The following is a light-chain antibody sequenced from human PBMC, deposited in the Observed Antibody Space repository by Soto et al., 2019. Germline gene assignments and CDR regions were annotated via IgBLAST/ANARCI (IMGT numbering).Light chain of an antibody. CDR1: QSLSHSSGYNY. Sequence: EIVLTQSPLSLSVSPGEPASISCRSSQSLSHSSGYNYLDWYLLKPGQPPQLLIYLGSNRGSGVPERFSGSGSDTDFTLTISRVETEDGGIYFCMQPLQTLITFGQGTRLEIQ. CDR3: MQPLQTLIT. CDR2: LGS. J-gene: IGKJ5*01. V-gene: IGKV2-28*01.